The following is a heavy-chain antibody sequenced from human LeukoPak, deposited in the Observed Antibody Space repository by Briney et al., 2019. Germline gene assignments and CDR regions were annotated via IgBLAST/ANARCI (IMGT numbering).Heavy chain of an antibody. D-gene: IGHD3-3*01. J-gene: IGHJ5*02. CDR3: AKGPPGRDTIFGVVIISSVRWFDP. CDR1: GFTFSSYA. CDR2: ISGSGGST. Sequence: PGGSLRLSCAASGFTFSSYAMSWVRQAPGKGLEWVSAISGSGGSTYYADSVKGRFTISRDNSKNTLYLQMNSLRAEDTAVYYCAKGPPGRDTIFGVVIISSVRWFDPWGQGTLVTVSS. V-gene: IGHV3-23*01.